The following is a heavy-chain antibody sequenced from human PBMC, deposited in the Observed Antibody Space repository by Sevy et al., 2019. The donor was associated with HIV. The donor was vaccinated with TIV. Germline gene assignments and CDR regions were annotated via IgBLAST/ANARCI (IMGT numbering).Heavy chain of an antibody. Sequence: GGSLRLSCAASGFTFSRYGMHWVRQAPGKGLEWVAVIWNDRGNKHYADSVKGRFTISRDNAKNTVYLQMNSLRAEDTALYYCAFQEYTSKPVVCDYWGRGTLVTVSS. J-gene: IGHJ4*02. CDR3: AFQEYTSKPVVCDY. V-gene: IGHV3-33*03. D-gene: IGHD2-15*01. CDR1: GFTFSRYG. CDR2: IWNDRGNK.